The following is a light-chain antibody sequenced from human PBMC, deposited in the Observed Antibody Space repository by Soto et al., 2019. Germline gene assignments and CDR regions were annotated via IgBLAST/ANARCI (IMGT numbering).Light chain of an antibody. CDR1: SSDVGSYNL. J-gene: IGLJ2*01. Sequence: QSALTQPASVSGSPGQSITISCTGTSSDVGSYNLVSWYQQHPGKAPKLMIYEGSKRPSGVSNRFSGSKSGNTASLTISGLQAEDEADYYCCSYAGSRRVFGGGTKLTFL. CDR3: CSYAGSRRV. CDR2: EGS. V-gene: IGLV2-23*01.